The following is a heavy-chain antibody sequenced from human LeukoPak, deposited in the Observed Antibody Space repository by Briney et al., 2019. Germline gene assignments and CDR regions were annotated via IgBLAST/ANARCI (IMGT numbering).Heavy chain of an antibody. V-gene: IGHV1-69*13. CDR2: ITPIFGKA. CDR3: ARDVGSESYSYGMDV. Sequence: SVNVSCTASGGTFSTYAVSWVRQAPGQGLQWMGGITPIFGKAKYAQKFQGRVTITADESANKVYMELHSVRSEDTALYYCARDVGSESYSYGMDVWGQGTTVTVSS. CDR1: GGTFSTYA. J-gene: IGHJ6*02. D-gene: IGHD3-10*01.